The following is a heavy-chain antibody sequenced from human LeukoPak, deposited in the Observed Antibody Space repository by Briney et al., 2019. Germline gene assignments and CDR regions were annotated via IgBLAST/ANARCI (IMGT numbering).Heavy chain of an antibody. J-gene: IGHJ4*02. CDR1: GFTFSDYY. CDR3: ARDPLYYYDSSGADYFDY. CDR2: ISSSGSTI. V-gene: IGHV3-11*01. D-gene: IGHD3-22*01. Sequence: GGSLRLSCAASGFTFSDYYMSWIRQAPGKGLEWVSYISSSGSTIYYADSVKGRFTISRDNAKNSLRLQMNSLRAEDTAVYYCARDPLYYYDSSGADYFDYRGQGTLVTVSS.